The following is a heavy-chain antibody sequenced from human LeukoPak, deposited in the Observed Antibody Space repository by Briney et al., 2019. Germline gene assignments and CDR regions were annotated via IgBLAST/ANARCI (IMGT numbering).Heavy chain of an antibody. J-gene: IGHJ4*02. CDR2: IYFSGST. CDR1: GGDISDYY. D-gene: IGHD1-7*01. Sequence: SETLSLTCTVSGGDISDYYWTWIRQPAGQGLEWIGRIYFSGSTDYNASLKSRVSMSVDKSKNQLSLKLRSVTAADTAVYYCTRGNYQIDDWGQGILVTVSS. CDR3: TRGNYQIDD. V-gene: IGHV4-4*07.